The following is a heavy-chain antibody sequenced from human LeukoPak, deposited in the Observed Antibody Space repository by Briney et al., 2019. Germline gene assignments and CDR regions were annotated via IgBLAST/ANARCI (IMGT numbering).Heavy chain of an antibody. J-gene: IGHJ4*02. V-gene: IGHV3-23*01. CDR2: ISGGGDET. Sequence: GGSLRLSCSASGFTFSSCAMSWVRQTPGKWLEWVTGISGGGDETYYADSVKGRFTISRDNSKSTLYLQMNSLRAEDTAVYYCVKEGPLRRTDFDFWAQGTLVTVSS. CDR1: GFTFSSCA. CDR3: VKEGPLRRTDFDF.